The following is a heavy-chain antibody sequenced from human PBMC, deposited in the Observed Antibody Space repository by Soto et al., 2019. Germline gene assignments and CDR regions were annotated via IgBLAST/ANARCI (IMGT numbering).Heavy chain of an antibody. D-gene: IGHD6-19*01. CDR3: ARQQWLVLNAFDI. CDR2: IYYSGST. J-gene: IGHJ3*02. Sequence: QVQLQESGPGLVKPSETLSLTCTVSGGSISSYYWSWIRQPPGKGLEWIGYIYYSGSTNYNPSLNSRVTISVATSKNQFSLKLSSVTAADTAVYYCARQQWLVLNAFDIWGQGTMVTVSS. CDR1: GGSISSYY. V-gene: IGHV4-59*01.